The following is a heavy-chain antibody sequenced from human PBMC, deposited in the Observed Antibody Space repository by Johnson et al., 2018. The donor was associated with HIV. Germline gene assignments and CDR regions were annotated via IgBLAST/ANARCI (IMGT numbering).Heavy chain of an antibody. J-gene: IGHJ3*02. CDR2: INWNGGST. CDR1: GFTFDDYG. Sequence: VQLVESGGVLMQPGGSLRLSCAASGFTFDDYGMSWVRQAPGKGLEWVSGINWNGGSTGYADSVKGRFTISRDNAKNSLYLQMNSLRAEDTALYYCAKEGHYYDDYHAFDIWGQVTMVTVSS. V-gene: IGHV3-20*04. CDR3: AKEGHYYDDYHAFDI. D-gene: IGHD3-16*01.